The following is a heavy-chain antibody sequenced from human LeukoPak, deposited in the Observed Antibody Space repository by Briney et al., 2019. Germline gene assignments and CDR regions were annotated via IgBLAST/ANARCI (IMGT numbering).Heavy chain of an antibody. J-gene: IGHJ3*01. CDR2: INPSAGTT. V-gene: IGHV1-46*01. D-gene: IGHD3-10*01. CDR1: GHTFTGYY. CDR3: ARDSWFGELADAFDL. Sequence: GSVKVSCKASGHTFTGYYIHWVRQAPGQGLEWMGVINPSAGTTGYAQKFQGRITMTRDTSTNMVYMDLNSLRSEDTALYFCARDSWFGELADAFDLWGQGTMVIVSS.